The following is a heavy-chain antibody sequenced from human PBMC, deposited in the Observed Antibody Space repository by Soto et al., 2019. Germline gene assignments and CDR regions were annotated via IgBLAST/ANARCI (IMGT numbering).Heavy chain of an antibody. CDR1: GGTFSSYA. V-gene: IGHV1-69*06. J-gene: IGHJ6*02. CDR3: ALGAMVYAPAYYYGMDV. D-gene: IGHD2-8*01. CDR2: IIPIFGTA. Sequence: SVKVSCKATGGTFSSYAISWVRQAPGQGLEWMGGIIPIFGTANYAQKFQGRVTITADKSTSTAYMELSSLRSEDTAVYYCALGAMVYAPAYYYGMDVWGQVTTVTVSS.